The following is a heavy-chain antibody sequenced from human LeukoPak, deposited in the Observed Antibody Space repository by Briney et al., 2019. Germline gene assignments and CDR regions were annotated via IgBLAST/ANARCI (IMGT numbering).Heavy chain of an antibody. CDR1: GFTFSSYA. CDR3: ARTLGIYYFDY. D-gene: IGHD3-3*01. CDR2: ISYDGSNK. V-gene: IGHV3-30-3*01. Sequence: GGSLRLSCAASGFTFSSYAMHWVRQAPGKGLEWVAVISYDGSNKYYADSVKGRFTISRDNSKNTLYLQMNSLRAEDTAVYYCARTLGIYYFDYWGQGTLVTVSS. J-gene: IGHJ4*02.